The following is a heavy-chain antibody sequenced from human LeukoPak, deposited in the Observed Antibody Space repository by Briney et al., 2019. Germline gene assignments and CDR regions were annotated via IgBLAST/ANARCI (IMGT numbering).Heavy chain of an antibody. CDR2: IRNDGSII. CDR3: AKDTPLCYFDY. CDR1: GFTFSSYG. J-gene: IGHJ4*02. Sequence: GALRLSCAASGFTFSSYGMHWIRQAPGKGLEWVAFIRNDGSIIYNADSVKGRFTTSRDNSKNTLYLQMNSLRAEDTAVYYCAKDTPLCYFDYWGQGTLVTVSS. D-gene: IGHD3-16*01. V-gene: IGHV3-30*02.